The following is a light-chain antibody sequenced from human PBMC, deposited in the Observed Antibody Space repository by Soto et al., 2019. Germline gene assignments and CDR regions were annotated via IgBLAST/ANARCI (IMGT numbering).Light chain of an antibody. CDR1: QSVTSSY. CDR2: DAS. Sequence: EIVLTQSPDTLSLSPGERATLSCRASQSVTSSYLAWYQQRPGQAPRLLIYDASSRAPGIPDRFSGSGSETDFTLTISRLEPEDFAVYYCQQYGSSPRLTFVGGTKVEI. CDR3: QQYGSSPRLT. J-gene: IGKJ4*01. V-gene: IGKV3-20*01.